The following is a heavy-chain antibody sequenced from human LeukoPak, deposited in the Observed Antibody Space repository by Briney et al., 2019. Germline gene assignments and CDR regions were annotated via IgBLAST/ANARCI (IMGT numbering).Heavy chain of an antibody. CDR2: ISNSGST. V-gene: IGHV4-39*07. Sequence: SETLSLTCTVSGGSISSSSHYWGWIRQPPGTGLEWIGSISNSGSTYYNPSLKSRVTISVDTSNNQFSLKLSSVTAADTAVYYCARPRPMVRGVRGNYYYYYMDVWGKGTTVTISS. CDR3: ARPRPMVRGVRGNYYYYYMDV. J-gene: IGHJ6*03. D-gene: IGHD3-10*01. CDR1: GGSISSSSHY.